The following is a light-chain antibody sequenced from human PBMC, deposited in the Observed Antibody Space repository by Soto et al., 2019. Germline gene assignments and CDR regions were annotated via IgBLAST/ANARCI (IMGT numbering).Light chain of an antibody. J-gene: IGLJ2*01. Sequence: QSALTQPPSASGSPGQSVTISCTGTSSDVGGYNYVSWYQQHPGKAPKLIIYEVNKRPSGVPDRFSGSKSGNTASLTVSGLQAEDEADYYCSSFASSKVFGGGTKVTVL. CDR2: EVN. CDR1: SSDVGGYNY. V-gene: IGLV2-8*01. CDR3: SSFASSKV.